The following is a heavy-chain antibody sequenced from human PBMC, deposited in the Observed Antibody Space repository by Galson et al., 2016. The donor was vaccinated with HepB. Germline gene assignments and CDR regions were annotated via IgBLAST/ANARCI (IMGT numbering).Heavy chain of an antibody. CDR1: GFTFSTYG. V-gene: IGHV3-23*01. Sequence: SLRLSCAAPGFTFSTYGMSWVRQAPGKGLEWVSVISGSGGSTYYADSVKGRFTISRDNAKNSLYLQMNSLRVEDTAVYYCAGGTYSDLDYWGQGTLVTVSA. D-gene: IGHD1-26*01. J-gene: IGHJ4*02. CDR3: AGGTYSDLDY. CDR2: ISGSGGST.